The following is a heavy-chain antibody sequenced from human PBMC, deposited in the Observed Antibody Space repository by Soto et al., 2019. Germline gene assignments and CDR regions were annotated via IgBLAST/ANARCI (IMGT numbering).Heavy chain of an antibody. CDR3: ATSQKGYNLNYFDH. D-gene: IGHD1-1*01. CDR1: GGSVSGSYYY. J-gene: IGHJ4*02. Sequence: SETLSLTCAVSGGSVSGSYYYWAWLRQSPGKGPEWIGSVFHTGFTSYNPSLESRVSVSVDTSKSQFSLKLSAVTASDTAVYYCATSQKGYNLNYFDHWGQGALVTVSS. CDR2: VFHTGFT. V-gene: IGHV4-39*01.